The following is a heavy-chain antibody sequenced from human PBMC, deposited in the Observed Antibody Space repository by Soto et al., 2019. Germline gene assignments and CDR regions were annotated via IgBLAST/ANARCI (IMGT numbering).Heavy chain of an antibody. J-gene: IGHJ4*02. D-gene: IGHD3-22*01. CDR1: GGSTTSGGYY. V-gene: IGHV4-31*03. Sequence: SETLSLTCTVSGGSTTSGGYYWNWIRQHPGKGLEWIGYIHHSGSNYHNPSLESRVTMSIDTSKHQISLKLSSVTAADTAIYYCAREPYHYDSSGYYDCWGQGTLVTVSS. CDR3: AREPYHYDSSGYYDC. CDR2: IHHSGSN.